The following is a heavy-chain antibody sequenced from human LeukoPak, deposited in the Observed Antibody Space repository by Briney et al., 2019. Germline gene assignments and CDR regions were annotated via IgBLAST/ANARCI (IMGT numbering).Heavy chain of an antibody. CDR2: IYLTGCT. D-gene: IGHD2-2*01. V-gene: IGHV4-38-2*01. J-gene: IGHJ4*02. CDR1: GYSISSGYY. CDR3: ARQYCSSTNCPFDY. Sequence: SETLSLTCAVSGYSISSGYYWGWIRQPPGKGLEWIGSIYLTGCTSYNPSLKSRVTISVVTSKNQFSLKLSSVTAADTAMYYCARQYCSSTNCPFDYWGQGTLVTVSS.